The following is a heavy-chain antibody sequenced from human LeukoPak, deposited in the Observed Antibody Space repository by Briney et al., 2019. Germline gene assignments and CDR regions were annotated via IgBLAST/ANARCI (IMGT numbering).Heavy chain of an antibody. CDR2: INPNSGGT. CDR1: GYTFTGYY. D-gene: IGHD4-17*01. J-gene: IGHJ4*02. V-gene: IGHV1-2*02. CDR3: ARDRVLRRYGDYVY. Sequence: GASVKVSCKASGYTFTGYYIHWVRQAPGQGLEWMGWINPNSGGTNYAQKFQGRVTMTRDTSISTAYMELSRLRSDDTAVYYCARDRVLRRYGDYVYWGQGTLVTVSS.